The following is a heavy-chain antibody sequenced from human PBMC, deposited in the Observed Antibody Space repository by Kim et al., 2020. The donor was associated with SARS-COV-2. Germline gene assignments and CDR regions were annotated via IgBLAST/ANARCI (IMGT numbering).Heavy chain of an antibody. J-gene: IGHJ4*02. D-gene: IGHD6-19*01. V-gene: IGHV3-30-3*01. CDR1: GFTFSSYA. Sequence: GGSLRLSCAASGFTFSSYAMHWVRQAPGKGLEWVAVISYDGSNKYYADSVKGRFTISRDNSKNTLYLQMNSLRAEDTAVYYCATGSGWYNFLYFDYWGQGTLVTVSS. CDR3: ATGSGWYNFLYFDY. CDR2: ISYDGSNK.